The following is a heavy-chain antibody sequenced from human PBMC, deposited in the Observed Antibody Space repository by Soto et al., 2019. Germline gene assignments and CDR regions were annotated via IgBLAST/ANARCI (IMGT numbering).Heavy chain of an antibody. J-gene: IGHJ5*02. CDR2: IYYSGST. CDR3: ASPGLERRSGTSTWFDP. CDR1: GGSISSSSYY. V-gene: IGHV4-39*01. D-gene: IGHD1-1*01. Sequence: SETLSLTCTVSGGSISSSSYYWGWIRQPPGKGLEWIGSIYYSGSTYYNPSLKSRVTISVDTSKNQFSLKLSSVTAADTAVYYCASPGLERRSGTSTWFDPWGQGTLVTVSS.